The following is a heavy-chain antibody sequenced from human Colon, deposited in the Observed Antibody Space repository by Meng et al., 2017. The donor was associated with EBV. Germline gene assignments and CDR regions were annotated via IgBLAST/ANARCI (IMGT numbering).Heavy chain of an antibody. CDR3: ARGKQDAWELLAY. CDR2: IDDSGSN. Sequence: VPLQGSGPGLARPAGTLSLTCGVSGVSISSNIRWTWVRQPPGKGLEWIGDIDDSGSNNYNPSLNSRISISLDKSKNHFSLKVNSVTAADTAVYYCARGKQDAWELLAYWGQGALVTVSS. J-gene: IGHJ4*02. D-gene: IGHD1-26*01. V-gene: IGHV4-4*02. CDR1: GVSISSNIR.